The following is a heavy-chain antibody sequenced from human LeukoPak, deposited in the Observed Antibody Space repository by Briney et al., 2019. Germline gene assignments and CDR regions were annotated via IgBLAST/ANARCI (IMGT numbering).Heavy chain of an antibody. V-gene: IGHV4-59*08. CDR1: GGSINSYY. D-gene: IGHD1-26*01. Sequence: SETLSLICTVSGGSINSYYWSWIRQPPGKGLEWIGYISYSGSTNYNPSLKSRVTISVDTSKNQFSLRLSSVTAADTAMYYCARLMVGATGDCWFDPWGQGTLVTVSS. CDR2: ISYSGST. CDR3: ARLMVGATGDCWFDP. J-gene: IGHJ5*02.